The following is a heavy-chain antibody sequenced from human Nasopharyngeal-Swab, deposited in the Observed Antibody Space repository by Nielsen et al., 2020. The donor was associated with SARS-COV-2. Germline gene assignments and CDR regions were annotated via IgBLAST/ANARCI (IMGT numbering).Heavy chain of an antibody. CDR1: GFTFSSYS. CDR3: ARSPEWLVFDY. J-gene: IGHJ4*02. CDR2: ISSSSSTI. Sequence: GESLKISCAASGFTFSSYSMNWVRQAPGKGLEWVSYISSSSSTIYYADSVKGRFTISRDNAKNSLYLQMNSLRAEDTAVYYCARSPEWLVFDYWGQGALVTVSS. V-gene: IGHV3-48*01. D-gene: IGHD6-19*01.